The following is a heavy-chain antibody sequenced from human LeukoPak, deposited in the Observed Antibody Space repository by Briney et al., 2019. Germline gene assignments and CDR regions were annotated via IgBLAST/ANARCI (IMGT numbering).Heavy chain of an antibody. CDR1: GGTFGSFG. J-gene: IGHJ5*02. Sequence: GASVKVSCKTSGGTFGSFGINWVRQAPGQGLEWMGVINPSGDGTNYPQRFQGRVTLTRDTSTSTVYMELSSLRSEDTAIYYCAKETPNTGWFDPWGQGTLVTVSS. V-gene: IGHV1-46*01. CDR3: AKETPNTGWFDP. CDR2: INPSGDGT. D-gene: IGHD1-14*01.